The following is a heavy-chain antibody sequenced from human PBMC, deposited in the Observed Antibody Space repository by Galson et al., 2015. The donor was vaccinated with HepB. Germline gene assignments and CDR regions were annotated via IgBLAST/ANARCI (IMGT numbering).Heavy chain of an antibody. CDR3: AKDGNGILVVFDY. CDR2: ISGSGDST. J-gene: IGHJ4*02. Sequence: SLRLSCAASGLTFSNYAMTWVRQAPGKGLEWVSTISGSGDSTYYADSVKGRFTISRDNSKNTLYLQMNSLRAEDTAVYYCAKDGNGILVVFDYWGQGTLVTVSS. CDR1: GLTFSNYA. D-gene: IGHD3-22*01. V-gene: IGHV3-23*01.